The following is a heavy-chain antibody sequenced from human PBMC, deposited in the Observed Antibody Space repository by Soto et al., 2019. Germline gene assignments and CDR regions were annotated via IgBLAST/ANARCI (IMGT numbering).Heavy chain of an antibody. V-gene: IGHV4-59*08. CDR1: GGSISDYY. CDR2: IYYSGST. J-gene: IGHJ5*02. CDR3: ARLGYRRSWYWFDP. Sequence: SETLSLTCTVSGGSISDYYWSWIRQPPGKGLEWIGYIYYSGSTSYNPSLKSRVTISGDTSKNQFSLKLTSVTAADTAVYYCARLGYRRSWYWFDPWGQGTLVTVSS. D-gene: IGHD6-13*01.